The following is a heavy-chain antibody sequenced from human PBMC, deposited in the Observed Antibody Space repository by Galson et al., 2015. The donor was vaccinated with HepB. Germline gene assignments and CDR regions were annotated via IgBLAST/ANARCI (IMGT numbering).Heavy chain of an antibody. Sequence: SVKVSCKASGYNFRTYGINWVRQAPGQGLEWMGWISVYNGDTNFAQKFQDRVTVTADTSTTTVYMELRRLRSDDTGVYFCARDSSSSFSYALSYSDYFGMDVWGQGTTVTVAS. J-gene: IGHJ6*02. CDR3: ARDSSSSFSYALSYSDYFGMDV. CDR1: GYNFRTYG. D-gene: IGHD6-6*01. CDR2: ISVYNGDT. V-gene: IGHV1-18*01.